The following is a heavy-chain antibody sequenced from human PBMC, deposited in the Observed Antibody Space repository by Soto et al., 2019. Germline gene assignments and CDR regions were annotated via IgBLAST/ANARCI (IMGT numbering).Heavy chain of an antibody. CDR1: GFTFSDHY. V-gene: IGHV3-72*01. J-gene: IGHJ6*01. CDR3: TRGLLGGAPSYAFHGMDV. D-gene: IGHD1-26*01. CDR2: SRNRVNSHTT. Sequence: EVQLVESGGGLVQPGGSLRLSCAASGFTFSDHYMDWVRQAPGKGLEWVARSRNRVNSHTTEYAASVNGRFTISRDESKSSLSLQMNSLKIEDKAVYYCTRGLLGGAPSYAFHGMDVWGQGTTVTVSS.